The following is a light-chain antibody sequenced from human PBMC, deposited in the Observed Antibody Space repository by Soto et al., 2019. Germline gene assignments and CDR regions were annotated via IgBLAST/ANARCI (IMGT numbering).Light chain of an antibody. CDR3: AAWDDSLNGYV. Sequence: QSALPQPPSASGTPGQRVTISCSGSSSNIGSNTVNWYQQLPGTAPKLLIYSNNQRPSGVPDRFSGSKSGTSASLAISGLQSEGEADYYCAAWDDSLNGYVFGTGTKVTVL. V-gene: IGLV1-44*01. CDR2: SNN. J-gene: IGLJ1*01. CDR1: SSNIGSNT.